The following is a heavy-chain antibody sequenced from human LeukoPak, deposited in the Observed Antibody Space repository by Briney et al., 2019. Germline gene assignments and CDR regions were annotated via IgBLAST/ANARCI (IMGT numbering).Heavy chain of an antibody. CDR1: GASVSSGSYY. Sequence: PSETLSLTCTVSGASVSSGSYYWSWIRQPPGKGLEWIGYIYYSGSTNYNPSLKSRVTISVDTSKNQFSLKLSSVTAADTAVYYCARDGLYSPLGYWGQGTLVTVSS. V-gene: IGHV4-61*01. D-gene: IGHD5-18*01. CDR3: ARDGLYSPLGY. CDR2: IYYSGST. J-gene: IGHJ4*02.